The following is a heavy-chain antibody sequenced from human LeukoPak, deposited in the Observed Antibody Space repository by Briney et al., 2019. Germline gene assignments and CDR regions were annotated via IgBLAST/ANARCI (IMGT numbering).Heavy chain of an antibody. CDR2: IYPGDSDT. Sequence: GESLKISCKGSGYSFTSYWIGWVRQMPGKGLEWMGIIYPGDSDTRYSPSFQGQVTISADKSISTAYLQWSSLKASDTAMYYCARRPSDGDYGMDIDYWGQGTLVTVSS. CDR3: ARRPSDGDYGMDIDY. J-gene: IGHJ4*02. CDR1: GYSFTSYW. D-gene: IGHD4-17*01. V-gene: IGHV5-51*01.